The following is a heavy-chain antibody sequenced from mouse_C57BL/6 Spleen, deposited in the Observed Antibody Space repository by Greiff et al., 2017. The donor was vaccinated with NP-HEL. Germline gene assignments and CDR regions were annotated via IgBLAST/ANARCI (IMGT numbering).Heavy chain of an antibody. J-gene: IGHJ2*01. V-gene: IGHV5-4*01. CDR2: ISDGGSYT. CDR3: ARDAPEYYGSIYFDY. D-gene: IGHD1-1*01. Sequence: EVKLVESGGGLVKPGGSLKLSCAASGFTFSSYAMSWVRQTPEKRLEWVATISDGGSYTYYPDNVKGRFTISRDNAKNNLYLQMSHLKSEDTAMYYCARDAPEYYGSIYFDYWGQGTTLTVSS. CDR1: GFTFSSYA.